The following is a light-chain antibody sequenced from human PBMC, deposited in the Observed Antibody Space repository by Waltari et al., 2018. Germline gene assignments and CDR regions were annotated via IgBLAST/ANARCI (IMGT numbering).Light chain of an antibody. CDR1: QDIYNY. V-gene: IGKV1-33*01. CDR2: DES. CDR3: QQYENFPYS. Sequence: DVQLTQSPSSLSASVGDRVTITCQASQDIYNYLNWFQQKPGKAPKLLIYDESNLETGVPSRFSGSRSGTDFTFTISSLQPEDVATYYCQQYENFPYSFGQGTKLEIK. J-gene: IGKJ2*03.